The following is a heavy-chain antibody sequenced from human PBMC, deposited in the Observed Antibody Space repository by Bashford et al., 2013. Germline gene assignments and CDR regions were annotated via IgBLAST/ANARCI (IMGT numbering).Heavy chain of an antibody. CDR3: VRHDGSGWSEYFQTR. CDR1: GGSISSSTYY. J-gene: IGHJ1*01. Sequence: SETLSLTCTVSGGSISSSTYYWGWIRQPPGKGLEWIGDIYSSGITYYNPSLKGRVTISVDTSKNQFSLNLNYVSGAETAVYYCVRHDGSGWSEYFQTRGGQGAVVTVSS. V-gene: IGHV4-39*01. CDR2: IYSSGIT. D-gene: IGHD6-19*01.